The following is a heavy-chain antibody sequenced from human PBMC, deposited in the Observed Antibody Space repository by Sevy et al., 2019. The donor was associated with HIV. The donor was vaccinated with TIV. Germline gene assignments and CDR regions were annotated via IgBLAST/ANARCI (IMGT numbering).Heavy chain of an antibody. CDR1: GFTFSSSA. CDR2: ISYDGSNK. D-gene: IGHD3-3*01. Sequence: GSLRLSCAASGFTFSSSAMHWVHQAPGKGLEWVAVISYDGSNKYYADSVKGRFTISRDDSKNTLYLRMNSLRNEDTAEYYCARDPTQRGAYYDFWSGYFDYWGQGTLVTVSS. J-gene: IGHJ4*02. V-gene: IGHV3-30-3*01. CDR3: ARDPTQRGAYYDFWSGYFDY.